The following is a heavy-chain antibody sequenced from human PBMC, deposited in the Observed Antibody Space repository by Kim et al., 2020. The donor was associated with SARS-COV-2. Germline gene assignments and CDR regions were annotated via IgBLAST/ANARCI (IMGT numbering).Heavy chain of an antibody. CDR3: ARRKGGDY. V-gene: IGHV3-64*01. D-gene: IGHD3-16*01. Sequence: GGSLRLSCAASGFTFSSYAMHWVRQAPGKGLEYVSAISKDGGTTYYANSVKGRFTISRDNSKNTLYLQMGSLRAEDMAVYYCARRKGGDYWGQGTMVTVSS. CDR2: ISKDGGTT. CDR1: GFTFSSYA. J-gene: IGHJ4*02.